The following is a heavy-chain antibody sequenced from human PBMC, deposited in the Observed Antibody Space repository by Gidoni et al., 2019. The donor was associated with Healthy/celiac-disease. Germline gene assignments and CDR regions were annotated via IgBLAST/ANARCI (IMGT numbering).Heavy chain of an antibody. Sequence: EVQLVESGGGLVQPGGSLRLSCAASGFTFSSYWMHWVRQAPGKGLVWVSRINSDGSSTSYADSVKGRFTISRDNAKNTLYLQMNSLRAEDTAVYYCASDGTYYYGSGSPPGPFDPWGQGTLVTVSS. CDR2: INSDGSST. J-gene: IGHJ5*02. CDR1: GFTFSSYW. V-gene: IGHV3-74*01. CDR3: ASDGTYYYGSGSPPGPFDP. D-gene: IGHD3-10*01.